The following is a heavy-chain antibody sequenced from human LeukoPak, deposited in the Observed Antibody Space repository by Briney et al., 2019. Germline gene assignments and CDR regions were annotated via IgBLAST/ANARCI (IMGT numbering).Heavy chain of an antibody. CDR2: INPNSGGT. D-gene: IGHD6-13*01. CDR3: ARVKPDSSSWYFVPYGMDV. V-gene: IGHV1-2*02. CDR1: GYTFTSYG. Sequence: GASVKVSCKASGYTFTSYGISWVRQAPGQGLEWMGWINPNSGGTNYAQKFQGRVTMTRDTSISTAYMELSRLRSDDTAVYYCARVKPDSSSWYFVPYGMDVWGQGTTVTVSS. J-gene: IGHJ6*02.